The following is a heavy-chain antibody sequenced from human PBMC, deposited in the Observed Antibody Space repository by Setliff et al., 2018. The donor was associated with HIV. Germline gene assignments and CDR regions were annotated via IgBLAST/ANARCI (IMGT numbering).Heavy chain of an antibody. CDR2: INVGNGDT. CDR1: GGTFSSYA. D-gene: IGHD3-10*01. V-gene: IGHV1-3*01. J-gene: IGHJ4*01. Sequence: ASVKVSCKASGGTFSSYAISWVRQAPGQGLEWMGWINVGNGDTKYSQELQGRITITRDTSANTAYMELSSMRSDDTAIYFCARGALLAVFDFDHWGHGTLVTVSS. CDR3: ARGALLAVFDFDH.